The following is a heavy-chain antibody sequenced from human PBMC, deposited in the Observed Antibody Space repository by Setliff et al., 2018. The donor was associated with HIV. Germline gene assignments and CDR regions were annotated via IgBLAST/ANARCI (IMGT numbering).Heavy chain of an antibody. Sequence: SETLSLTCTVSGGSISSYYWSWIRQPAGKGLEWIGRIYTRGSTNYNPSLKSRATMSVDTSKNQFSLKLSSVTAADTAVYYCAGGYSSPYYYYYYMDVWGKGTTVTVSS. V-gene: IGHV4-4*07. J-gene: IGHJ6*03. CDR3: AGGYSSPYYYYYYMDV. CDR1: GGSISSYY. CDR2: IYTRGST. D-gene: IGHD1-26*01.